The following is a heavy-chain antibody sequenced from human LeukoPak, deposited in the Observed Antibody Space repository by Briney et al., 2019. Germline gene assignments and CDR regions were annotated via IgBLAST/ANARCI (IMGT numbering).Heavy chain of an antibody. CDR2: ISSSSSYI. CDR1: GFTFSSYS. D-gene: IGHD3-10*01. J-gene: IGHJ6*02. Sequence: PGGSLRLSCAASGFTFSSYSMNWVRQAPGKGLEWVSSISSSSSYIYYADSVKGRFTISRDNAKNSLYLQMNSLRAEDTAVYYCARDEDTMVRGVISLYYYGMDVWGQGTTVTVSS. V-gene: IGHV3-21*01. CDR3: ARDEDTMVRGVISLYYYGMDV.